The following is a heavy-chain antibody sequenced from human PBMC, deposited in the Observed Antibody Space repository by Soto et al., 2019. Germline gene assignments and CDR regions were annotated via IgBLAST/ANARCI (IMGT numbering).Heavy chain of an antibody. CDR1: GFTYSTYA. J-gene: IGHJ4*02. CDR2: ISGGGGST. Sequence: EVQLLESGGGLVLPGGSLRLSCAASGFTYSTYAMSWVRQAPGKGLEWVSAISGGGGSTYYADSVKDRFTISTDSSKNTLYLQMNSLRAEDTAVYYCAICLADAIQLWLYDFDSWGQGTLVTVSS. CDR3: AICLADAIQLWLYDFDS. D-gene: IGHD5-18*01. V-gene: IGHV3-23*01.